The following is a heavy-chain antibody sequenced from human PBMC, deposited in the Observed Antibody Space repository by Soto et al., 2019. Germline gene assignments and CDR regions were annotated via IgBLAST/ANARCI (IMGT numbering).Heavy chain of an antibody. CDR3: AGGIAFRPLVY. CDR1: GGSISSGGYP. V-gene: IGHV4-30-2*01. D-gene: IGHD3-3*02. Sequence: QLQLQESGSGLVKPSQTLSITCAVSGGSISSGGYPWSWIRQPPGKGLEWIGYIYHSGSTYYNPSLKARVTISVDRSKNQFSMKLSSVTDAYTAVYYCAGGIAFRPLVYWGQGTLVTVSS. CDR2: IYHSGST. J-gene: IGHJ4*02.